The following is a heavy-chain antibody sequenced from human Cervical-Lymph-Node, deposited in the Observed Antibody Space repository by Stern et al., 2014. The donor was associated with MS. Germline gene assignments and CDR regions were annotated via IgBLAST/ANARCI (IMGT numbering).Heavy chain of an antibody. CDR2: IGGSGTST. J-gene: IGHJ6*02. CDR1: GFIFSNYS. V-gene: IGHV3-23*04. Sequence: EVQLVESGGGLVQPGGSLRLSCAASGFIFSNYSMTWARQAPGKGLEWVSTIGGSGTSTFYGDSVVGRFTISRDNAKNALYLQMNSVTAGDTAVYFCARGTTDSPEHDDADYEEYYYYGLDVWGQGTTVTVSS. CDR3: ARGTTDSPEHDDADYEEYYYYGLDV. D-gene: IGHD4-17*01.